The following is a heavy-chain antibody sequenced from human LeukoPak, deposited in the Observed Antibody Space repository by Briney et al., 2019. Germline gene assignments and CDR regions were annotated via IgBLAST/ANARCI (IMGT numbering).Heavy chain of an antibody. Sequence: PSQTLSLTCTVYGGAITNDGYYWTWIRQHPGKGLEWIAYIYVTGSTYYNPSLQSRVTMSLDTSKNQFSLELKSVTAADTAVYHCARAVKQVVVRFDYWGQGTLVTVSS. CDR2: IYVTGST. CDR1: GGAITNDGYY. J-gene: IGHJ4*02. CDR3: ARAVKQVVVRFDY. V-gene: IGHV4-31*03. D-gene: IGHD2-15*01.